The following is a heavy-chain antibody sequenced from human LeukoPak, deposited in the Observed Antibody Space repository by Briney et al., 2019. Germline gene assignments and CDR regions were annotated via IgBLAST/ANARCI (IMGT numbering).Heavy chain of an antibody. CDR2: INPDGNEK. D-gene: IGHD3-16*01. CDR1: GFRFGSDW. CDR3: ARYYDPAVGDAFDI. J-gene: IGHJ3*02. V-gene: IGHV3-7*01. Sequence: GGSLRLSCAASGFRFGSDWMTWVRQAPGKGLEWVANINPDGNEKYYVDSVKGRFTISRDNGKNSLYLQLNSLRAEDTSVYYCARYYDPAVGDAFDIWGQGTTVTVSS.